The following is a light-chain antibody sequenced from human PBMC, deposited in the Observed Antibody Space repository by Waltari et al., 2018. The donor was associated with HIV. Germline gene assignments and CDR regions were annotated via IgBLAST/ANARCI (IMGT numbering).Light chain of an antibody. Sequence: QSALTQPPSASGSPGQSVTISCTGTSSDVGAYNYVSWFQQHPGKAPKLMIYDVTKRPSGVPDRFSGSKSGTTASLTVSGLHAEDEADYYCASHAGSKDVFGGGTRLTVL. CDR1: SSDVGAYNY. V-gene: IGLV2-8*01. J-gene: IGLJ2*01. CDR2: DVT. CDR3: ASHAGSKDV.